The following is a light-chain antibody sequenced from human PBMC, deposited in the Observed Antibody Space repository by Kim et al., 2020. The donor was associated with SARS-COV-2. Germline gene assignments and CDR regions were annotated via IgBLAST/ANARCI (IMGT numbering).Light chain of an antibody. J-gene: IGKJ1*01. CDR1: QSVLYSSNNKNY. CDR3: QQYFNTPWT. Sequence: ATITCKSSQSVLYSSNNKNYLAWYQQKPGQPPKLLIYWASTRESGVPDRFSGSGSGTDFTLTISSLQAEDVAVYYCQQYFNTPWTFGQGTKVDIK. CDR2: WAS. V-gene: IGKV4-1*01.